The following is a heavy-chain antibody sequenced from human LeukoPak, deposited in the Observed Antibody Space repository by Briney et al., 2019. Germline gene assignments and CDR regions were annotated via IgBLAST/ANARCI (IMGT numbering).Heavy chain of an antibody. V-gene: IGHV3-23*01. CDR3: AKIRPLYSSLGPFDY. D-gene: IGHD2-2*02. J-gene: IGHJ4*02. CDR1: GFTFSSYA. CDR2: ISGSGGST. Sequence: GGPLRLSCAASGFTFSSYAMSWVRQAPGKGLEWVSAISGSGGSTYYADSVKGRFTISRDNSKNTLYLQMNSLRAEDTAVYYCAKIRPLYSSLGPFDYWGQGTLVTVSS.